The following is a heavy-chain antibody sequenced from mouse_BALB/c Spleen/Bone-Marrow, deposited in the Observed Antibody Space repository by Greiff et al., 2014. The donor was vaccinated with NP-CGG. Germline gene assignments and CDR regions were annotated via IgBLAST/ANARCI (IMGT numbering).Heavy chain of an antibody. V-gene: IGHV1S22*01. CDR1: GSTFTSYW. CDR3: TQGY. Sequence: LQQSGSELVRPGASVKLSCKASGSTFTSYWMHWVKQRPGQGLEWIGNIYPGSGSTNYDEKFKSKATLTVDTSSSTAYMQLSSLTSEDSAVYYCTQGYWGQGTTLTVSS. J-gene: IGHJ2*01. CDR2: IYPGSGST.